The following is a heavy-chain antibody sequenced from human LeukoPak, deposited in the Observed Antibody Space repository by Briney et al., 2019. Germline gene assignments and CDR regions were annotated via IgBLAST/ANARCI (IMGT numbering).Heavy chain of an antibody. CDR1: GFTFSSYW. D-gene: IGHD3-22*01. CDR2: INTDGSST. J-gene: IGHJ4*02. Sequence: GGSLRLSCAASGFTFSSYWMHWVRQAPGKGLVWVSRINTDGSSTTYADSVKGRFTISRDNARNTLYLQMNSQRAEDTAVYYCATRAYYYYDSSGYYFDYWGQGTLVTVSS. V-gene: IGHV3-74*01. CDR3: ATRAYYYYDSSGYYFDY.